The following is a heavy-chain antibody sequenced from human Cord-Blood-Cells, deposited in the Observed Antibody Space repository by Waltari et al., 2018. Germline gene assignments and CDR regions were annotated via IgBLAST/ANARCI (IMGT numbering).Heavy chain of an antibody. Sequence: QVQLVQSGAEVKKPGASVKVSCKASGYTFTSYGISWVRQAPGQGLEWIGWISAYNGNTNYAQKLQGRVTMTTDTSTSTAYMELRSLRSDDTAVYYCARVAGRYYYDSSGYYAFDIWGQGTMVTVSS. CDR2: ISAYNGNT. V-gene: IGHV1-18*01. CDR3: ARVAGRYYYDSSGYYAFDI. J-gene: IGHJ3*02. D-gene: IGHD3-22*01. CDR1: GYTFTSYG.